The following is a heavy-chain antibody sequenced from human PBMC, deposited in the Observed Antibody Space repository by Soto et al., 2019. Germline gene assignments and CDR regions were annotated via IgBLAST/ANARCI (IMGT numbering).Heavy chain of an antibody. D-gene: IGHD2-15*01. Sequence: GGSLRLSCAASGFTFSDYYMSWIRQAPGKGLEWVSYISSSGSTIYYADSVKGRFTISRDNAKNSLYLQMNSLRAEDTAVYYCARDHQHYCSGGSCYPTGFYYFDYWGQGTLVTVSS. CDR1: GFTFSDYY. CDR2: ISSSGSTI. CDR3: ARDHQHYCSGGSCYPTGFYYFDY. V-gene: IGHV3-11*01. J-gene: IGHJ4*02.